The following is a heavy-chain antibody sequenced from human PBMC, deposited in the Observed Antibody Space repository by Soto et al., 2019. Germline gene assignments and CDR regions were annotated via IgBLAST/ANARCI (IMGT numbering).Heavy chain of an antibody. V-gene: IGHV4-61*01. CDR3: ARGIEGWYQGRYYYGMDV. CDR1: SAPVSSGSYY. D-gene: IGHD6-19*01. J-gene: IGHJ6*02. CDR2: IYYSGST. Sequence: SETLSLTCTVSSAPVSSGSYYWSWIRQPPGKGLEWIGYIYYSGSTNYNPSLKSRVTISVDTSKNQFSLKLSSVTAADTAVYYCARGIEGWYQGRYYYGMDVWGQGTTVTVSS.